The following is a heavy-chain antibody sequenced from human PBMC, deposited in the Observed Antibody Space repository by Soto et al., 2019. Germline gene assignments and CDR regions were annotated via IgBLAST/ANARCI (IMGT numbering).Heavy chain of an antibody. Sequence: PSETLSLTCPVFGASVSSGLYYWSWIRQPPGKGLEYIGYIYYSGNTNYNPSLKSRVTISVDTSKNQFSLKLSSVTAADTAVYYCARSSIPAAAIDYWGQGTLVTVSS. CDR1: GASVSSGLYY. V-gene: IGHV4-61*01. D-gene: IGHD6-13*01. CDR2: IYYSGNT. CDR3: ARSSIPAAAIDY. J-gene: IGHJ4*02.